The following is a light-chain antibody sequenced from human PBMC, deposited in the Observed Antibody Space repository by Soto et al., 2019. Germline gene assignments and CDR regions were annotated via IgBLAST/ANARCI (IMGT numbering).Light chain of an antibody. CDR2: DVS. CDR3: SSYTSSSPPYVV. CDR1: SSDVGGYNY. J-gene: IGLJ2*01. Sequence: QSALTQPASVSGSPGQSITISCTGTSSDVGGYNYVSWYQQHPGKAPKLMIYDVSNRPSGVSNRFSGSKSGNTASLTISGLQAEDEADYYCSSYTSSSPPYVVFGGATKLTVL. V-gene: IGLV2-14*01.